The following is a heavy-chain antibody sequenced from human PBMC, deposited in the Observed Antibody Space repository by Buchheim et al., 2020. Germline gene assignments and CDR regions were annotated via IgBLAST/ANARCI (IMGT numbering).Heavy chain of an antibody. V-gene: IGHV3-21*01. D-gene: IGHD3-9*01. J-gene: IGHJ6*03. CDR2: IIIISSYI. CDR3: ARDKRGDWQYYYYYYYMDV. Sequence: EVQLVESGGGLVKPGGSLRFSCAASGFTFSSYSMNWVRRAPGRGLEWVSSIIIISSYIYYADSVKGRLPISRDNAKNSLYLQMNSLRAEDTAVYYCARDKRGDWQYYYYYYYMDVWGKGTT. CDR1: GFTFSSYS.